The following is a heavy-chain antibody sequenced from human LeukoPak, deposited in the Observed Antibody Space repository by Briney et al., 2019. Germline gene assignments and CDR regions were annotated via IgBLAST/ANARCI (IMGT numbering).Heavy chain of an antibody. CDR2: IKSKTDGGTT. J-gene: IGHJ4*02. CDR1: GFTFSSYA. Sequence: GGSLRLSCAASGFTFSSYAMHWVRQAPGKGLEWVGRIKSKTDGGTTDYAAPVKGRFTISRDDSKNTLYLQMNSLKTEDTAVYYCTTGITMVRGVIHLIDYWGQGTLVTVSS. D-gene: IGHD3-10*01. CDR3: TTGITMVRGVIHLIDY. V-gene: IGHV3-15*01.